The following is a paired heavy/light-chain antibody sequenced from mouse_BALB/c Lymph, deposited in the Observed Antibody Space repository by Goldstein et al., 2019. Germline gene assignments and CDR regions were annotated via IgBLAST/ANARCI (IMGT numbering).Light chain of an antibody. Sequence: ETTVTQSPASLSMAIGEKVTIRCITSTDIDDDMNWYQQKPGEPPKLLISEGNTLRPGVPSRFSSSGYGTDFVFTIENMLSEDVADYYCLQSDNLPLTFGAGTKLELK. V-gene: IGKV17-121*01. CDR1: TDIDDD. CDR2: EGN. J-gene: IGKJ5*01. CDR3: LQSDNLPLT.
Heavy chain of an antibody. D-gene: IGHD1-2*01. V-gene: IGHV5-17*02. CDR2: ISSGSSTI. CDR3: ARCFTTAGVLDY. CDR1: GFTFSSFG. Sequence: DVQLVESGGGLVQPGGSRKLSCAASGFTFSSFGMHWVRQAPEKGLEWVAYISSGSSTIYYADTVKGRFTISRDNPKNTLFLQMTSLRSEDTAMYYCARCFTTAGVLDYWGQGTTLTVSS. J-gene: IGHJ2*01.